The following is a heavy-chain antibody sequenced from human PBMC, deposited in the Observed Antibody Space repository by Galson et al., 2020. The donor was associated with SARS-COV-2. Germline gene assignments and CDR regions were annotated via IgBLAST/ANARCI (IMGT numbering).Heavy chain of an antibody. J-gene: IGHJ1*01. Sequence: GESLKISCKGSGYSFTSYWLGWVRQMPGKGLEWMGIIYTGDSDTRYSPSFPGQVTISADKSISTAYLQWSSLKASDTARYYCARALNYYDSSGYYASVEYFQHWCQGTLVTVSS. CDR1: GYSFTSYW. V-gene: IGHV5-51*01. CDR3: ARALNYYDSSGYYASVEYFQH. CDR2: IYTGDSDT. D-gene: IGHD3-22*01.